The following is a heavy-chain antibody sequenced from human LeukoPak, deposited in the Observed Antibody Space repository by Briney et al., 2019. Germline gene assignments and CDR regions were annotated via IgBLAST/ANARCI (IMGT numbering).Heavy chain of an antibody. CDR3: ARSDGSSTSGNYYYYYYMDV. D-gene: IGHD2-2*01. V-gene: IGHV1-2*02. CDR2: INPNSGGT. J-gene: IGHJ6*03. Sequence: ASVKVSCKASGYTFTGYYMHWVRQAPGQGLEWMGWINPNSGGTNYAQKFQGRVTMTRDTSISTAYMELSRLRSDDTAVHYCARSDGSSTSGNYYYYYYMDVWGKGTTVTVSS. CDR1: GYTFTGYY.